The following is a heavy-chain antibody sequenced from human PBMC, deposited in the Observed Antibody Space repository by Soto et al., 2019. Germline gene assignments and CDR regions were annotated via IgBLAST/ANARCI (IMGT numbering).Heavy chain of an antibody. V-gene: IGHV4-31*03. CDR3: ARRGGNSSGYYYYAMDV. CDR2: IYSNGDT. D-gene: IGHD6-6*01. Sequence: SETLSLTCSVSGGSMDSGGYYWSWIRQHPGKGLEWIGYIYSNGDTYYNPSLKSRVSISVDPSKNQFSLNMTSVTAADTAVYHCARRGGNSSGYYYYAMDVWGQGTTVTVSS. J-gene: IGHJ6*02. CDR1: GGSMDSGGYY.